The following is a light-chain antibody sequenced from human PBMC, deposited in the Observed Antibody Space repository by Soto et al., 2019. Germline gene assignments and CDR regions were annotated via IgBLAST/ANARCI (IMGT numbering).Light chain of an antibody. V-gene: IGKV3-20*01. CDR2: GAS. Sequence: EIVRMQYPGTLSLSPGERATLSCRASQSVSNSYLAWYQQKPGQAPRLLIYGASSRATGIPDRFSGSGSGTDFTLTISRLEPEDFAVYYCQQYGSSPQTFGQGTKVDVK. J-gene: IGKJ1*01. CDR1: QSVSNSY. CDR3: QQYGSSPQT.